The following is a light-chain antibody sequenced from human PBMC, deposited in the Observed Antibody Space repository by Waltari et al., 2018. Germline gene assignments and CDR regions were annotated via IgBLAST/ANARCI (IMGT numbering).Light chain of an antibody. CDR3: CSYAGSRTWV. V-gene: IGLV2-23*02. Sequence: QSALTQPASVSGSPGQSISISCIGTSRDLWTFYSVSWYLQYPGTPPKLLIYDVSQRPSGVSNRFSGSKSGNTASLTISGLQAEDEAIYYCCSYAGSRTWVFGGGAKLTVL. CDR1: SRDLWTFYS. CDR2: DVS. J-gene: IGLJ3*02.